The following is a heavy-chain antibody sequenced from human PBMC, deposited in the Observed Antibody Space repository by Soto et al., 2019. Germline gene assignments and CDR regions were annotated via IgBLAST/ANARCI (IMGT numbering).Heavy chain of an antibody. J-gene: IGHJ4*02. CDR3: ARIQLDTIMALDY. V-gene: IGHV5-51*01. CDR1: GYSFTSYW. Sequence: PGESLKISCKGSGYSFTSYWIRWVRQMPGKGLEWMGIIYPGDSDTRYSPSFQGQVTISADKSISTAYLQWSSLRVEDTAVYYCARIQLDTIMALDYWGQGTPVTVSS. CDR2: IYPGDSDT. D-gene: IGHD1-1*01.